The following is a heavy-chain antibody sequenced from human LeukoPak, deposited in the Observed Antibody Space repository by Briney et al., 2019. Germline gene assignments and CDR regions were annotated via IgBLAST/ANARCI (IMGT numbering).Heavy chain of an antibody. Sequence: PSQTLSLTCTVSGASISGYYCSWVRQPPEQGLEWIGYIYYSGTTVYNPSLKSRVTMSVDTSKNQFSLRLSSVTAADTAVYYCARHAPAHFDFLWGQGTLVTVSS. D-gene: IGHD3-9*01. CDR2: IYYSGTT. J-gene: IGHJ4*02. CDR1: GASISGYY. V-gene: IGHV4-59*08. CDR3: ARHAPAHFDFL.